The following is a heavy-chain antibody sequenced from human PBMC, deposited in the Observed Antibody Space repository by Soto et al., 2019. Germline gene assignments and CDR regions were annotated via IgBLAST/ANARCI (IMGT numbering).Heavy chain of an antibody. CDR2: ISSNGGST. V-gene: IGHV3-64*01. CDR3: ARGVDYGDYVAFDI. J-gene: IGHJ3*02. Sequence: GGSLRLSFAASGLTFSSYAMDWVRQAPGKGLEYVSAISSNGGSTYYANSVKGRFTISRDNSKNTLYLQMGSLRAEDMAVYYCARGVDYGDYVAFDIWGQGTMVTVSS. CDR1: GLTFSSYA. D-gene: IGHD4-17*01.